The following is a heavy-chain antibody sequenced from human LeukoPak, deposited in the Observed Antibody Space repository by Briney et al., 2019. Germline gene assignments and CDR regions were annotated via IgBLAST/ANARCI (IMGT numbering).Heavy chain of an antibody. CDR2: ISGSGGST. D-gene: IGHD2-15*01. CDR3: ARGYCSSGSCSDFDY. CDR1: GFTFSNYA. Sequence: GGSLRLSCAASGFTFSNYAMTWVRQAPGKGLEWVSAISGSGGSTYYADSVKGRFTISRDNSKNTLYLQMNSLRAEDTAVYYCARGYCSSGSCSDFDYWGQGTLVTVSS. J-gene: IGHJ4*02. V-gene: IGHV3-23*01.